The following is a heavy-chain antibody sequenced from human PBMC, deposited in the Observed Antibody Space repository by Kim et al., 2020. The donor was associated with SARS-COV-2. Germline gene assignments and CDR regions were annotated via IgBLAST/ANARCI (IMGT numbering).Heavy chain of an antibody. J-gene: IGHJ6*02. V-gene: IGHV3-11*04. CDR3: ARDIFVPAAANYYYYGMDV. Sequence: GGSLRPSCAASGFTFSDYYMSWIRQAPGKGLEWVSYISSSGSTIYYADSVKGRFTISRDNAKNSLYLQMNSLRAEDTAVYYCARDIFVPAAANYYYYGMDVGGQGTTVTVSS. CDR2: ISSSGSTI. D-gene: IGHD2-2*01. CDR1: GFTFSDYY.